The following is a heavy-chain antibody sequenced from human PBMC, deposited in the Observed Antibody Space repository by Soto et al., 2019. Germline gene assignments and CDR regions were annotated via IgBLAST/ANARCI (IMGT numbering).Heavy chain of an antibody. V-gene: IGHV1-69*13. CDR1: GGTFSSYA. CDR2: IIPIFGTA. CDR3: ARDGKTTVTTLTLDP. D-gene: IGHD4-17*01. Sequence: GASVKVSCKASGGTFSSYAISWVRQAPGQGLVWMGGIIPIFGTANYAQKFQGRVTITADESTSTAYMELSSLRSEDTAVYYCARDGKTTVTTLTLDPWGQGTLVTVSS. J-gene: IGHJ5*02.